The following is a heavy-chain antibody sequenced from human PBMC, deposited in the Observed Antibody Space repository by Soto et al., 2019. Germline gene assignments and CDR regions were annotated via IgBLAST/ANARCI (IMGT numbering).Heavy chain of an antibody. V-gene: IGHV4-31*02. D-gene: IGHD3-3*01. J-gene: IGHJ5*02. Sequence: NSVGHYLTWIRQRPGNGLEWMGYIYYNGNTYYNPSLKSRISISLDTSQDQISLKLTSVTAADTALYFCSREISIYGVLDLLGQEPL. CDR3: SREISIYGVLDL. CDR1: NSVGHY. CDR2: IYYNGNT.